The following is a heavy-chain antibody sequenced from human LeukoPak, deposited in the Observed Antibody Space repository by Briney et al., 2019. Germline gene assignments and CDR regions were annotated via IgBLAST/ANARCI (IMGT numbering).Heavy chain of an antibody. CDR1: GGSISSSSYY. CDR3: AREGGATT. J-gene: IGHJ4*02. Sequence: SETLSLTCTVSGGSISSSSYYWSWIRQPPGKGLEWIGEINHSGSTNYNPSLKSRVTISVDTSKNQFSLKLSSVTAADTAVYYCAREGGATTWGQGTLVTVSS. CDR2: INHSGST. V-gene: IGHV4-39*07. D-gene: IGHD1-26*01.